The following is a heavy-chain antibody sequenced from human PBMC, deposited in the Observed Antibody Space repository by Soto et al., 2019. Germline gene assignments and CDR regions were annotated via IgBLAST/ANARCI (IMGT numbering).Heavy chain of an antibody. Sequence: SVKVSCKASGGTFSSYAISWVRQAPGQGLEWMGGIIPILGTANYAQKFQGRVTITAYESTSTAYMELGSLSSEETAVYYCARDEYCSSTSCYTRHFDPWGQGTLVTVSS. D-gene: IGHD2-2*02. CDR3: ARDEYCSSTSCYTRHFDP. J-gene: IGHJ5*02. CDR2: IIPILGTA. CDR1: GGTFSSYA. V-gene: IGHV1-69*13.